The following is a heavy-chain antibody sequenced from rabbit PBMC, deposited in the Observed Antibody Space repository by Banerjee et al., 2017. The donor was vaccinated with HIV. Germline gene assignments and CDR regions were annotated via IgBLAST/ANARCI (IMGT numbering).Heavy chain of an antibody. Sequence: QEQLEESGGGLVKPGGTLTLTCTAPGIDFSSNYWMCWVRQAPGKGLEWIACIYAGSSGSTYYASWAKGRFTISKTSSTTVTLQMTSLTAADTAAYFCARDPYTSGGLWGQGTLVTVS. CDR2: IYAGSSGST. D-gene: IGHD4-1*01. V-gene: IGHV1S45*01. CDR3: ARDPYTSGGL. J-gene: IGHJ3*01. CDR1: GIDFSSNYW.